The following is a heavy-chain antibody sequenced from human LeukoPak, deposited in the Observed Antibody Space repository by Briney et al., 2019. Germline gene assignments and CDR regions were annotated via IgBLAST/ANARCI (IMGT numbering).Heavy chain of an antibody. Sequence: PGGSLRLSCAASGFTFSSYWMSWVRQAPGKGLEWVANIKQDGSEKYYVDSVKGRFTISRDNAKNSLYLQMNSLRAEDTAVYYCARVQTYIVVVPAAMRSYYYYYYMDVWGKGTTVTISS. CDR1: GFTFSSYW. D-gene: IGHD2-2*01. CDR2: IKQDGSEK. J-gene: IGHJ6*03. V-gene: IGHV3-7*01. CDR3: ARVQTYIVVVPAAMRSYYYYYYMDV.